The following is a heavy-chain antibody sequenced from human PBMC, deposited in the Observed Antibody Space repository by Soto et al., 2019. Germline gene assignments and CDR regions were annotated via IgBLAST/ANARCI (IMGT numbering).Heavy chain of an antibody. D-gene: IGHD3-3*01. J-gene: IGHJ6*02. V-gene: IGHV1-69*06. Sequence: SVKVSCKASGYTFTSYGISWVRQAPGQGLEWMGGIIPIFGTANYAQKFQGRVTITADKSTSTAYMELSSLRSEDTAVYYCARGFTIFGVVIMYYYYGMDVWGQGTTVTVSS. CDR1: GYTFTSYG. CDR3: ARGFTIFGVVIMYYYYGMDV. CDR2: IIPIFGTA.